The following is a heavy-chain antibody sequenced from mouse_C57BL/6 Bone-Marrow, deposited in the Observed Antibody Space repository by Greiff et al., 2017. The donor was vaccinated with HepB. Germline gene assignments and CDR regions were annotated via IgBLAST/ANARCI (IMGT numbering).Heavy chain of an antibody. V-gene: IGHV1-55*01. J-gene: IGHJ4*01. Sequence: QVQLKQPGAELVKPGASVKMSCKASGYTFTSYWITWVKQRPGQGLEWIGDIYPGSGSTNYNEKFKSKATLTVDTSSSTAYMQLSSLTSEDSAVYYCARTGVPNYYGSMDYWGQGTSVTVSS. CDR3: ARTGVPNYYGSMDY. CDR1: GYTFTSYW. CDR2: IYPGSGST. D-gene: IGHD1-1*01.